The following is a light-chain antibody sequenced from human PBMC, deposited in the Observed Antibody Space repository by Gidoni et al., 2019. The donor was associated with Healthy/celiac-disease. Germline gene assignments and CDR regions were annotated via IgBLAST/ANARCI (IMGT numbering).Light chain of an antibody. CDR1: QSVSSN. Sequence: EIVMTQSPATLSVSPGERATLSCRASQSVSSNLAWYQQKPGQAPRLLIYGASTRATGIPARFSGSGSGTAFTLTISSLQSEDFAVYYFQQYNALAPITFGGGTKVEIK. CDR3: QQYNALAPIT. V-gene: IGKV3-15*01. J-gene: IGKJ4*01. CDR2: GAS.